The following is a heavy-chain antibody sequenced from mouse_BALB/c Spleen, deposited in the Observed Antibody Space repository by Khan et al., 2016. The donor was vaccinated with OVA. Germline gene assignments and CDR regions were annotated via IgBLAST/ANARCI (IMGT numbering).Heavy chain of an antibody. CDR2: IDPFNGGN. CDR1: GYSFTTYY. J-gene: IGHJ3*01. CDR3: ARWTFDY. D-gene: IGHD3-3*01. V-gene: IGHV1S135*01. Sequence: IQLQQSGPELMKPGASVKISCKASGYSFTTYYMHWVKQSHGKSLEWIGYIDPFNGGNDYNQKFKGKATLTVDTSSSTAYMHLSGLTSEDSAVYYCARWTFDYWGQGTLVTVSA.